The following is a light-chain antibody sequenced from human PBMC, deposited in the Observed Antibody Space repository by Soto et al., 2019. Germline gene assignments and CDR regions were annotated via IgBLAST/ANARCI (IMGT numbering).Light chain of an antibody. V-gene: IGLV1-40*01. CDR2: GNS. J-gene: IGLJ2*01. Sequence: QSVLTQPPSVSGAPGQRVTISCTGSSSNIGAGYDVHWYQQLPGTAPKLLIYGNSNRPSGVPDRFSGSKSGTSASLAITGLQAEDEADCYCQSYDSSLSGRVVFGGGTQLTVL. CDR1: SSNIGAGYD. CDR3: QSYDSSLSGRVV.